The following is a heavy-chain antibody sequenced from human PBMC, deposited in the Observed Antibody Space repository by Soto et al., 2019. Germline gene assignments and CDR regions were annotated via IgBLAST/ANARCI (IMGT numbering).Heavy chain of an antibody. CDR2: ISDDGSNK. Sequence: QVQLVESGGGLVQPGRSLRLSCAASGFTFSNYGIHWVRQAPGKGLEWVSAISDDGSNKYYADSVNGRYTISRDNSKNTLCLQMNNLRAEDTPVYYCAHARGDFPTYSFEYRGQGTLVTVSS. CDR3: AHARGDFPTYSFEY. J-gene: IGHJ4*02. D-gene: IGHD3-3*01. V-gene: IGHV3-30*03. CDR1: GFTFSNYG.